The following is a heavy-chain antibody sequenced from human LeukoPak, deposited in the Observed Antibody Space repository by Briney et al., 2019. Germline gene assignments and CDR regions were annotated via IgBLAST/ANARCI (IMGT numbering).Heavy chain of an antibody. CDR2: IYTSGST. D-gene: IGHD5-18*01. J-gene: IGHJ6*03. CDR1: GGSISSGSYY. Sequence: PSQTLSLTCTVSGGSISSGSYYWSWIRQPAGKGLEWIGRIYTSGSTNYNPSLKSRVTISVDTSKNQFSLKLSSVTAADTAVYYCARAVTSPGTAMSYYYYYYMDVWGKGTTVTISS. V-gene: IGHV4-61*02. CDR3: ARAVTSPGTAMSYYYYYYMDV.